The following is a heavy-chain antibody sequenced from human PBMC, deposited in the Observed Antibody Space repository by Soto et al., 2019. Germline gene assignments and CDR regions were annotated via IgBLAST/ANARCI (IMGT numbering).Heavy chain of an antibody. J-gene: IGHJ6*02. V-gene: IGHV4-34*01. CDR3: ARDRLVVPAAISFYYYYGMDV. CDR1: GGSFSGYY. Sequence: PSETLSLTCAVYGGSFSGYYWSWIRQPPGKGLEWIGEINHSGSTNYNPSLKSRVTISVDTSKNQFSLKLSSVTAADTAVYYCARDRLVVPAAISFYYYYGMDVWGQGTTVTVSS. D-gene: IGHD2-2*01. CDR2: INHSGST.